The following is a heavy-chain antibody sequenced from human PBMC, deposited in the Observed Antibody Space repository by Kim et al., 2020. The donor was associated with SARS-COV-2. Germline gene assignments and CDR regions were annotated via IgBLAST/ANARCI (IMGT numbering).Heavy chain of an antibody. CDR2: ISSSSSTI. CDR1: GFTFSSYS. CDR3: AREPWSSGYWLNPIDY. Sequence: GGSLRLSCAASGFTFSSYSMNWVRQAPGKGLEWVSYISSSSSTIYYADSVKGRFTISRDNAKNSLYLQMNSLRDEDTAVYYCAREPWSSGYWLNPIDYWGQGTLVTVSS. V-gene: IGHV3-48*02. D-gene: IGHD3-22*01. J-gene: IGHJ4*02.